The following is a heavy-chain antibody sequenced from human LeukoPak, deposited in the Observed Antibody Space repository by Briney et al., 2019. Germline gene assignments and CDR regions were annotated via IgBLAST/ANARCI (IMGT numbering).Heavy chain of an antibody. V-gene: IGHV3-74*01. Sequence: XXXWVRQAPGXXXVWXSRINSDGSSTSYADSVKGRFTISRDNAKNTLYLQMNSLRAEDTAVYYCARAGVGYYDSSGYYFGYWGQGTLVTVSS. J-gene: IGHJ4*02. CDR2: INSDGSST. D-gene: IGHD3-22*01. CDR3: ARAGVGYYDSSGYYFGY. CDR1: X.